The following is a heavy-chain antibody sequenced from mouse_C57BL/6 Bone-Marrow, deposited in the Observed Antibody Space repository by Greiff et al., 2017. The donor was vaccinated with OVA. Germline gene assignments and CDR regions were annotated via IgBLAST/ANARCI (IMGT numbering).Heavy chain of an antibody. J-gene: IGHJ3*01. CDR2: IYPGSGST. CDR1: GYTFTSYW. D-gene: IGHD1-1*01. Sequence: QVQLQQSGAELVKPGASVKMSCKASGYTFTSYWITWVKQRPGQGLEWIGDIYPGSGSTNYNEKFKSKATLTVDTSSSTAYMQLSSLTSEDSAVYYCASHYYGSSYRFAYWGQGTLVTVSA. CDR3: ASHYYGSSYRFAY. V-gene: IGHV1-55*01.